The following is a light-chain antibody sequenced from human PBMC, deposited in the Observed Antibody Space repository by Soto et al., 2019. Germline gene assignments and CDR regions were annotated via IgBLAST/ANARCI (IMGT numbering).Light chain of an antibody. CDR3: GSWDSSLSAYV. V-gene: IGLV1-51*01. Sequence: VLTQPPSVSAAPGRKVTISCSGSSSNIGGNSVSWYQQLPGTAPKLLIYDDNKRPSGIPDRFSGSKSGTSATLGITGFQTGDEADYYCGSWDSSLSAYVFGTGTKVTVL. J-gene: IGLJ1*01. CDR1: SSNIGGNS. CDR2: DDN.